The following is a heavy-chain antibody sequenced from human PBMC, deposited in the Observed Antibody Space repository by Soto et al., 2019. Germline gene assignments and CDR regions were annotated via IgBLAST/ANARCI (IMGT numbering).Heavy chain of an antibody. Sequence: GGSLRLSCAASGFTFSSYSMNWVRQAPGKGLEWVSSISSSSSYIYYADSVKGRFTISRDNAKNSLYLQMNSLRAEDTAVYYCARDEVWSGYYTPWYHYGMDVWGQGTTVTVYS. CDR3: ARDEVWSGYYTPWYHYGMDV. CDR1: GFTFSSYS. V-gene: IGHV3-21*01. J-gene: IGHJ6*02. D-gene: IGHD3-3*01. CDR2: ISSSSSYI.